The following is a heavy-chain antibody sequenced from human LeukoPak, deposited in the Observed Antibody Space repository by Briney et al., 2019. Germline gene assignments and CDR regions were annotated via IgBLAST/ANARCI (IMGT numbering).Heavy chain of an antibody. Sequence: SETLSLTCTVSGGSISSHYWSWIRQPPGKGLEWVGSIYYGGSTNYTPSLKNRVTISVATSKNQFSLKLSSVTAADTAVYYCARGYSSSWYEVLWFDPWGQGTLVSVSS. D-gene: IGHD6-13*01. J-gene: IGHJ5*02. V-gene: IGHV4-59*11. CDR2: IYYGGST. CDR1: GGSISSHY. CDR3: ARGYSSSWYEVLWFDP.